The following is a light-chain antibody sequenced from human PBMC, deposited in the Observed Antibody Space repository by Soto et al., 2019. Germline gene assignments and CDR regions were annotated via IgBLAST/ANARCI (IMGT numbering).Light chain of an antibody. CDR1: QSVLSSSNNENY. Sequence: DIVMTQSPDSLAVSLGERATINCESSQSVLSSSNNENYLAWFQHKPGQPPKVLIYWASARESGVPDRFSGSGSGTDFTLTISSLQAEDAAVYYCQQYYSSPITFGEGTDWRL. J-gene: IGKJ5*01. CDR3: QQYYSSPIT. CDR2: WAS. V-gene: IGKV4-1*01.